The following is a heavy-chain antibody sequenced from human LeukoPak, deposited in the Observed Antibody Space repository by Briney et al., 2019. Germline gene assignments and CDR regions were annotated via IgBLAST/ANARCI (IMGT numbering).Heavy chain of an antibody. J-gene: IGHJ2*01. CDR1: GGTFSSYA. D-gene: IGHD2-15*01. CDR2: IIPIFGTA. Sequence: SVKVSCKASGGTFSSYAISWVRQAPGQGLEWMGGIIPIFGTANYAQKFQGRVTITADESTSTAYMELSCLRSEDTAVYYCAIPSARVSISDIVVVVAAKVPRYFDLWGRGTLVTVSS. CDR3: AIPSARVSISDIVVVVAAKVPRYFDL. V-gene: IGHV1-69*13.